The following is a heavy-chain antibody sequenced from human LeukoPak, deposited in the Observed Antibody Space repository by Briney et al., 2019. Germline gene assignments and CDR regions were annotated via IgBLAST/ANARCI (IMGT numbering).Heavy chain of an antibody. Sequence: ASVKVSCKASGYTFTSYGISWVRQAPGQGLEWMGIINPSGGSTSYAQKFQGRVTMTRDTSTSTVYMELSGLRSEDTAVYYCARNLIEYSSSSGVDYWGQGTLVTVSS. CDR1: GYTFTSYG. D-gene: IGHD6-6*01. V-gene: IGHV1-46*01. J-gene: IGHJ4*02. CDR2: INPSGGST. CDR3: ARNLIEYSSSSGVDY.